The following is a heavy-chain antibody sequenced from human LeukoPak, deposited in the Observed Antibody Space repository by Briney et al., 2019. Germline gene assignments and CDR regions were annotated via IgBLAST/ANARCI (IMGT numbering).Heavy chain of an antibody. D-gene: IGHD2-2*01. V-gene: IGHV4-61*02. J-gene: IGHJ6*03. Sequence: TPSLTCTVSGGSISSGSYYWSWIRQPAGKGLEWIGRIYTSGSTNYNPSLKSRVTISVDTSKNQFSLKLSSVTAADTAVYYCAREGDIVVVPAVYYYYMDVWGKGTTVTISS. CDR2: IYTSGST. CDR1: GGSISSGSYY. CDR3: AREGDIVVVPAVYYYYMDV.